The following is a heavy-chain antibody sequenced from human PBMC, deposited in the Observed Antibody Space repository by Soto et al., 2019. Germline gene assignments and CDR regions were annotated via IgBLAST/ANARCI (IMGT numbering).Heavy chain of an antibody. CDR3: ARESWALSGFGELPPKNWFDP. D-gene: IGHD3-10*01. J-gene: IGHJ5*02. V-gene: IGHV1-3*01. CDR1: GYTFTSYA. CDR2: INAGNGNT. Sequence: ASVKVSCKASGYTFTSYAMHWVRQAPGQRLEWMGWINAGNGNTKYSQKFQGRVTITRDTSASTAYMELSSLRSEDTAVYYCARESWALSGFGELPPKNWFDPWGQGPLVTVSS.